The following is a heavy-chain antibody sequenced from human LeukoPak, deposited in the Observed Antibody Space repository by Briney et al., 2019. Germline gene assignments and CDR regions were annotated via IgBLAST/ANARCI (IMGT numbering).Heavy chain of an antibody. D-gene: IGHD3-10*01. J-gene: IGHJ4*02. Sequence: GGSLRLSCAASGFTFSSYAMSWVRQAPGKGLEWVSAISGSGGSTYYADSVKGRFTISRDNAKNSLYLQMNSLRAEDTAVYYCGLYGSGSYSNDDFDYWGQGTLVTVSS. CDR2: ISGSGGST. CDR1: GFTFSSYA. V-gene: IGHV3-23*01. CDR3: GLYGSGSYSNDDFDY.